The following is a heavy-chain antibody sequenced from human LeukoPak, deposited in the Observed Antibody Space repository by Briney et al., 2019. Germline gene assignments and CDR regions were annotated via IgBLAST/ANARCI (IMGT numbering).Heavy chain of an antibody. Sequence: SETLSLTCTVSGGSISSSSYYWGWIRQPPGKGLEWIGSIYYSGSTYYNPSLKSRVTISVDTSKNQFSLKLSSVTAADTAVYYYARPIVVVVAATGPGDAFDIWGQGTMVTVSS. V-gene: IGHV4-39*01. CDR1: GGSISSSSYY. CDR3: ARPIVVVVAATGPGDAFDI. CDR2: IYYSGST. J-gene: IGHJ3*02. D-gene: IGHD2-15*01.